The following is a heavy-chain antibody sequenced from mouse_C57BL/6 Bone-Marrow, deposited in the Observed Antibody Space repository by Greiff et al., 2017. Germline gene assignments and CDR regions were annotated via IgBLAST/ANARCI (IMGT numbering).Heavy chain of an antibody. J-gene: IGHJ4*01. V-gene: IGHV1-55*01. CDR3: ARRSTVIATRYAMDY. CDR2: IYPGSGST. D-gene: IGHD1-1*01. Sequence: QVQLQQSGPELVKPGASVKISCKASGYAFSSSWMNWVKQRPGQGLEWIGDIYPGSGSTNYNEKFKSKATLTVDTSSSTAYMQLSSLTSEDSAVYYCARRSTVIATRYAMDYWGQGTSVTVSS. CDR1: GYAFSSSW.